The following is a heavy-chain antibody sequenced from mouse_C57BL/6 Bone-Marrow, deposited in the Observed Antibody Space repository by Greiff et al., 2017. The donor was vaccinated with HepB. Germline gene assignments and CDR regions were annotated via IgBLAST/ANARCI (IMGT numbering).Heavy chain of an antibody. V-gene: IGHV5-6*01. CDR2: ISTGGTYT. CDR3: ARDRFDYYFDY. Sequence: EVQRVESGGDLVKPGGSLKLSCAASGFTFSTSGMSWVRQTPDKRLEWVATISTGGTYTYYPDSVKGRFTISRDTAKSTLFLQMSSLESEDTAIYYCARDRFDYYFDYWGQGTTLTVSS. D-gene: IGHD2-14*01. CDR1: GFTFSTSG. J-gene: IGHJ2*01.